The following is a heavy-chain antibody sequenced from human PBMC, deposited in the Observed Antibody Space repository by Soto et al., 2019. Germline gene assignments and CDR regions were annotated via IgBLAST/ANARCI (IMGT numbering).Heavy chain of an antibody. CDR2: IYYSGST. Sequence: QVQLQESGPGLVKPSQTLSLTCTVSGGSIRSGDYYWSWIRQPPGKGLESIGYIYYSGSTYYNPSLESRVILTVGTSKNKFYLKLSSVTAAYTAVYYCARSLRRGAPFEYWCQGTLVTFSS. V-gene: IGHV4-30-4*01. D-gene: IGHD2-15*01. CDR1: GGSIRSGDYY. CDR3: ARSLRRGAPFEY. J-gene: IGHJ4*02.